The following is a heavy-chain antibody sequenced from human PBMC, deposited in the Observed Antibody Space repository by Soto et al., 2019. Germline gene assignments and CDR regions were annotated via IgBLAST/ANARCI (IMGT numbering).Heavy chain of an antibody. CDR3: VRGKRKPGKRYWYFDL. Sequence: GGSLRLSCAASAFIFSTYSMNWVRQAPGKGLEWVSSISSSDNSVYYADSVKGRFTISRDNAKNSLYLQMESLRVEDTAVYYCVRGKRKPGKRYWYFDLWGRGTLVTVSS. CDR2: ISSSDNSV. V-gene: IGHV3-21*01. J-gene: IGHJ2*01. CDR1: AFIFSTYS.